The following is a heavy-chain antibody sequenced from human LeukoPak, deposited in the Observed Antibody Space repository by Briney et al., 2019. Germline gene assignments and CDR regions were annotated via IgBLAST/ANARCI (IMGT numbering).Heavy chain of an antibody. CDR2: ISGSGGST. J-gene: IGHJ4*02. Sequence: PGGSLRLSCAASGFTFSSYAMSWVRQAPGKGLEWVSAISGSGGSTYYADSVKGRFTISRDNSKNTLYLQMNSLRAEDTAVYYCAKGLTYYYDSSGYYWGQGTLVTASS. CDR3: AKGLTYYYDSSGYY. CDR1: GFTFSSYA. V-gene: IGHV3-23*01. D-gene: IGHD3-22*01.